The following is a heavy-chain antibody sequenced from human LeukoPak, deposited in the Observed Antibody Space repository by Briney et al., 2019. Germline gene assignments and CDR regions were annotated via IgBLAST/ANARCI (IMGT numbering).Heavy chain of an antibody. J-gene: IGHJ6*04. CDR3: AELGITMIGGV. V-gene: IGHV3-23*01. D-gene: IGHD3-10*02. CDR1: GFTFSSSA. CDR2: ISGSGSGGST. Sequence: GGSLRLSCAASGFTFSSSAMSGVRQAPGKGLEWVSSISGSGSGGSTYYADSVKGRFTISRDNSKNTLYLQMNSLIAEDTAVYYCAELGITMIGGVWGKGTTVTISS.